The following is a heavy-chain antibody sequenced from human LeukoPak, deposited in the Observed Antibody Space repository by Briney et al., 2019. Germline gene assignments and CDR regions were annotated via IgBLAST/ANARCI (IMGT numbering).Heavy chain of an antibody. D-gene: IGHD1-26*01. J-gene: IGHJ3*02. V-gene: IGHV4-39*07. CDR1: GDSITNINYY. CDR2: IFYNGGP. Sequence: SETLSITCTASGDSITNINYYRRWVRHSPTPPPPGLGNIFYNGGPYYNPSFKSRVVISVDTSKNHSSLTLNAVTAADTAVYHCASYSGIYSAFEIWSQGTLVTVSS. CDR3: ASYSGIYSAFEI.